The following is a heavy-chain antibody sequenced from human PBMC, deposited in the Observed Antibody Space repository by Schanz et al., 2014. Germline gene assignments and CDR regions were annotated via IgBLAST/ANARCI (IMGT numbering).Heavy chain of an antibody. V-gene: IGHV3-11*05. J-gene: IGHJ4*02. D-gene: IGHD6-19*01. CDR2: ISDSGTYT. CDR3: AASRGWHPSTDY. CDR1: GFVFGDYY. Sequence: QVQVVQSGGGLVKPGGSLRLSCAASGFVFGDYYLTWIRQAPGKGLEWLSYISDSGTYTNYADSVKGRFTISRDNAKRSLYLQMNSLRVEDAAVYYCAASRGWHPSTDYWGQGTLVTVSS.